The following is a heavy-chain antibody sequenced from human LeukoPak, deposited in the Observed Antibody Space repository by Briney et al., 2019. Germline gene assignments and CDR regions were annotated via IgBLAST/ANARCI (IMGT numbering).Heavy chain of an antibody. CDR2: INPNIDDT. CDR3: ARGLLVHESGGSGWYHL. J-gene: IGHJ4*02. V-gene: IGHV1-2*02. Sequence: ASVEVSCKSSGYTFTSYYIHWVRQAPGQGLEWMGWINPNIDDTNYAQNFQGRVTMTRDTSTSTAYMELTRLEFDDTAIYYCARGLLVHESGGSGWYHLWGQGTVVTVSS. CDR1: GYTFTSYY. D-gene: IGHD6-19*01.